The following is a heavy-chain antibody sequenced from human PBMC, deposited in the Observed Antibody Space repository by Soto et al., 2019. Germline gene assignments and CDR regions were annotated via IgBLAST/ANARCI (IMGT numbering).Heavy chain of an antibody. Sequence: GASVKVSCKASGGTFSSYAISWVRQAPGQGLEWMGGIIPIFGTANYAQKFQGRVTITADESTSTAYMELSSLRSEDTAVYYCAGGVVLPQQLDTGPYYYYGMDVWGQGTTVTVSS. CDR1: GGTFSSYA. D-gene: IGHD6-13*01. CDR3: AGGVVLPQQLDTGPYYYYGMDV. CDR2: IIPIFGTA. J-gene: IGHJ6*02. V-gene: IGHV1-69*13.